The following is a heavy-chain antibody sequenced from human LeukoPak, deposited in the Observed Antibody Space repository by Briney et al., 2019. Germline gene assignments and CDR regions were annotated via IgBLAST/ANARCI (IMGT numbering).Heavy chain of an antibody. D-gene: IGHD4-17*01. Sequence: GGSLRLSCAASGFTFSSYAMSWVRQAPGKGLEWVSVISGSGGRTYYADSVKGRFTISRDNSKNTLYLQMNSLRAEDTAVYYCAKHKPFTVTTTCFDYWGRGTLVTVSS. V-gene: IGHV3-23*01. CDR3: AKHKPFTVTTTCFDY. CDR2: ISGSGGRT. J-gene: IGHJ4*02. CDR1: GFTFSSYA.